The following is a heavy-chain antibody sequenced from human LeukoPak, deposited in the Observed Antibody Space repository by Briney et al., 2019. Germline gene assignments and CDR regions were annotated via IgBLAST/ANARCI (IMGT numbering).Heavy chain of an antibody. Sequence: PGGSLRLSRAASGFMFDDYGMSWVRQAPGKGLEWVSGINWSGGRTGYGDSLKGRFTISRDNAKNTLYLQMNSLRAEDTALYYCARDLTRTDDWGQGTLVTVSS. CDR2: INWSGGRT. D-gene: IGHD1/OR15-1a*01. V-gene: IGHV3-20*04. CDR3: ARDLTRTDD. CDR1: GFMFDDYG. J-gene: IGHJ4*02.